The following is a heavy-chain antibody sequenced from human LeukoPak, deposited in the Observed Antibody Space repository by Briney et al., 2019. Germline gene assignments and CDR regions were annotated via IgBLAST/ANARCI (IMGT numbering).Heavy chain of an antibody. D-gene: IGHD3-22*01. CDR2: INAGNGNT. CDR3: AVTYYYDSSGSWDAFDI. V-gene: IGHV1-3*03. J-gene: IGHJ3*02. Sequence: GASVKVSCKASGYTFTSYAMHWVRQAPGQRLEWMGWINAGNGNTKYSQEFQGRVTITRDTSASTAYMELSSLRSEDMAVYYCAVTYYYDSSGSWDAFDIWGQGTMVTVSS. CDR1: GYTFTSYA.